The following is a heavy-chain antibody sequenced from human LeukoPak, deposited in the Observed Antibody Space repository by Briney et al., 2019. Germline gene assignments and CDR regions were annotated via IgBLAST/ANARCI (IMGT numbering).Heavy chain of an antibody. CDR1: GFTFSSYG. D-gene: IGHD3-10*01. Sequence: GRSLRLSCAASGFTFSSYGMHWVRQTPGKGLEWVSSISSSSSYIYYADSVKGRFTISRDNAKNSLYLQMNSLRAEDTAVYYCARDSGWFGELYHDYWGQGTLVTVSS. J-gene: IGHJ4*02. V-gene: IGHV3-21*01. CDR2: ISSSSSYI. CDR3: ARDSGWFGELYHDY.